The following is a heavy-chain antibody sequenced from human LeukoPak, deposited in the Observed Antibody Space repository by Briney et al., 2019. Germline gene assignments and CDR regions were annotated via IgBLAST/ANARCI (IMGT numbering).Heavy chain of an antibody. CDR3: AKDQGYCSSTSCYNFDY. CDR2: ISYDGSNK. CDR1: GFTFSSYW. D-gene: IGHD2-2*02. V-gene: IGHV3-30*18. J-gene: IGHJ4*02. Sequence: GGSLRLSCAVSGFTFSSYWMHWVRQAPGKGLEWVAVISYDGSNKYYADSVKGRFTISRDNSKNTLYLQMNSLRAEDTAVYYCAKDQGYCSSTSCYNFDYWGQGTLVTVSS.